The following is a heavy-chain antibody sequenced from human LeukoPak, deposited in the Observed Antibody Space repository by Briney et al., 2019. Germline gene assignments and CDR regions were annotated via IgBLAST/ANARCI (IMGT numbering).Heavy chain of an antibody. CDR1: GFTFSSYS. D-gene: IGHD6-13*01. J-gene: IGHJ4*02. Sequence: GGSPRLSCAASGFTFSSYSMNWVRQAPGKGLEWVSSISSSSSYIYYADSVKGRFTISRDNAKNSLYLQMNSLRAEDTAVYYCAKGESSSWYASDYWGQGTLVTVSS. CDR2: ISSSSSYI. CDR3: AKGESSSWYASDY. V-gene: IGHV3-21*04.